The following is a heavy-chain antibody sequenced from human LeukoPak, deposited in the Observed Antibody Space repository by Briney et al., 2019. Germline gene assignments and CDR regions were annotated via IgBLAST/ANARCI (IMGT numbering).Heavy chain of an antibody. J-gene: IGHJ6*02. V-gene: IGHV4-34*01. Sequence: PSETLSLTCAVYGGSFSGYYWSWIRQPPGKGLEWIGEINHSGSTKYNPSLKGRVTLSVATSKYQFSLKLSFVTAADTAVYYCARGYDFQRVDTAMVALLDRRAGVYGMDVWGQGTTVTVSS. CDR3: ARGYDFQRVDTAMVALLDRRAGVYGMDV. CDR1: GGSFSGYY. D-gene: IGHD5-18*01. CDR2: INHSGST.